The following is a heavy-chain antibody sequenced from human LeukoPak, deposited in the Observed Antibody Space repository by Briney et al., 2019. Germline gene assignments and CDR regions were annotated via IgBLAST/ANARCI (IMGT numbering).Heavy chain of an antibody. CDR1: GGSFSGYY. CDR3: ARDRRGVVVKDFNWFDP. Sequence: SETLSLTCAVYGGSFSGYYWSWIRQPPGKGLEWIGGIYYSGPTYYNPSLKSRVTMSVDTSKNQFSLKLSSVTAADTAVYYCARDRRGVVVKDFNWFDPWGQGTLVTVSS. V-gene: IGHV4-34*01. J-gene: IGHJ5*02. CDR2: IYYSGPT. D-gene: IGHD2-2*01.